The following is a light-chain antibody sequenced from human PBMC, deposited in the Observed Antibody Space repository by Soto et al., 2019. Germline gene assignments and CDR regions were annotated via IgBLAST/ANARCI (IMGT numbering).Light chain of an antibody. CDR1: QSISSY. V-gene: IGKV1-39*01. CDR2: AAS. Sequence: DIQMTQSPSSLSASVGDRVTITCRASQSISSYLHGYQQRPGKAPKLLMYAASNLQRVVPSRFSASGSVTDFTLTLNILQPEDFATYYCQQVYRTPWTFGQGTKVEIK. J-gene: IGKJ1*01. CDR3: QQVYRTPWT.